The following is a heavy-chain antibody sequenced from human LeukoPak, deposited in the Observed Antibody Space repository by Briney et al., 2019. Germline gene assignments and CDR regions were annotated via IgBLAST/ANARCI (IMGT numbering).Heavy chain of an antibody. CDR3: ARDLDSSSWYHY. CDR1: GFTVSSNY. J-gene: IGHJ4*02. V-gene: IGHV3-66*01. Sequence: GGSLRLSCAASGFTVSSNYMSWVRQAPGKGLEWVSVIYSGGSTYYADSVKGRFTISRDNSKNTLYLQMNSLRAEDTAVYYCARDLDSSSWYHYWGQGTLVTVSS. D-gene: IGHD6-13*01. CDR2: IYSGGST.